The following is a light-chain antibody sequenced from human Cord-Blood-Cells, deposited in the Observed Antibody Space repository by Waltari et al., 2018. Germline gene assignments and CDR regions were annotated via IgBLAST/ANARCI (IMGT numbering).Light chain of an antibody. Sequence: AVTPQPPLSMPLTLGQPASTSSRSRQSLVYRDGNTHLNWFQQRPRQSPRRLIYKVSNRDSGVPDRFSGSGSGTDFTLKISRVEAEDVGVYYCMQGTHWPPTFGGGTKVEIK. V-gene: IGKV2-30*01. CDR1: QSLVYRDGNTH. J-gene: IGKJ4*01. CDR3: MQGTHWPPT. CDR2: KVS.